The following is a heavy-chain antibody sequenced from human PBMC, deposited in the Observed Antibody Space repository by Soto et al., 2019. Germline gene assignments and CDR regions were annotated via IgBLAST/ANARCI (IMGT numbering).Heavy chain of an antibody. V-gene: IGHV3-74*01. Sequence: GGSLRLSCAASGFTFSTYWMHWVRQAPGKGLVWVSRINSDGSSTTYADSVKGRVTISRDNAKNTLYLQMNSLRAEDTAMYYCARARGGNNVFDIWGQGTMVTVSS. CDR2: INSDGSST. D-gene: IGHD3-16*01. CDR1: GFTFSTYW. CDR3: ARARGGNNVFDI. J-gene: IGHJ3*02.